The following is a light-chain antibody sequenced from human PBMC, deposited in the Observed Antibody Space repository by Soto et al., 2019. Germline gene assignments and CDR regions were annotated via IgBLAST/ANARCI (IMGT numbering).Light chain of an antibody. Sequence: QSVLTQPASVSGSPGQSITISCTGTTSDIGAYNYVSWYQQSPGKAPKLMIYEVSNRPSGISNRFSGSKSGNTASLTISGLQAEDEADYYCSSYTTSTTWVFGGGTKVTVL. CDR3: SSYTTSTTWV. V-gene: IGLV2-14*01. J-gene: IGLJ3*02. CDR1: TSDIGAYNY. CDR2: EVS.